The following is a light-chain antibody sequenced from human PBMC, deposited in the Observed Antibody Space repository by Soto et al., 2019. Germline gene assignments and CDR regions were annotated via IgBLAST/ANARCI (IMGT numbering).Light chain of an antibody. J-gene: IGKJ1*01. CDR1: QSVLYNSNNKNY. CDR3: QQYYSTPWT. V-gene: IGKV4-1*01. Sequence: DIVMTQSPDSLAVSLGERATINCKSSQSVLYNSNNKNYLTWYQQKPGQPPKLLIYWASTRESGVHDRFSGSGSGTDFTLTISSLQAEDVAVYYCQQYYSTPWTFGQGTKVDI. CDR2: WAS.